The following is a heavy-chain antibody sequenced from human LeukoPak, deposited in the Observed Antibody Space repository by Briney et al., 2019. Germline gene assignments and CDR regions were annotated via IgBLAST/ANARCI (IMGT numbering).Heavy chain of an antibody. CDR2: IKQDGSDK. D-gene: IGHD3-16*01. Sequence: GGSLRLSCAASGXTFSSHWVSWVRQAPGKGLEWVANIKQDGSDKYYVDSVKGRFTISRDNAKNSLYLQMNSLRAEDTAVYYCARDYDWGQGTLVTVSS. CDR1: GXTFSSHW. V-gene: IGHV3-7*04. J-gene: IGHJ4*02. CDR3: ARDYD.